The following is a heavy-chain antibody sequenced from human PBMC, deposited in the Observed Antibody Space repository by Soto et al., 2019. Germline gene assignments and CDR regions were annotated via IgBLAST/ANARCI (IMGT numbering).Heavy chain of an antibody. CDR2: ISSSGSTI. Sequence: GGSLRLSCAASGFTFSDYYMSWIRQAPGKGLEWVSYISSSGSTIYYADSVKGRFTISRDNAKNSLYLQMNSLRAEDTAVYYCARDLHSRATVTTYYYYMDVWGKGTTVTVSS. V-gene: IGHV3-11*01. CDR3: ARDLHSRATVTTYYYYMDV. CDR1: GFTFSDYY. D-gene: IGHD4-17*01. J-gene: IGHJ6*03.